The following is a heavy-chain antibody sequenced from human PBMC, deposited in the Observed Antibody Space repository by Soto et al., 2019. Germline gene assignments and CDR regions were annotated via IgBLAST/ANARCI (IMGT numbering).Heavy chain of an antibody. J-gene: IGHJ6*02. CDR1: GFTFGDYA. CDR3: TRVATIPEGYYYGMDV. D-gene: IGHD5-12*01. Sequence: PGGSLRLSCTASGFTFGDYAMSWFRQAPGKGLEWVGFIRSKAYGGTTEYAASVKGRFTISRDDSKSIAYLQMNSLKTEDTAVYYCTRVATIPEGYYYGMDVWGQGTTVTVSS. V-gene: IGHV3-49*03. CDR2: IRSKAYGGTT.